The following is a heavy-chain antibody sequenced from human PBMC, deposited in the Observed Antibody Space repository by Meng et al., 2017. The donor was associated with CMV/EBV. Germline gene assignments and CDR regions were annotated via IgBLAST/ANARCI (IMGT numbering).Heavy chain of an antibody. Sequence: GGSLRLSCAASGFTFSSYSMNWVRQAPGKGLEWVSSISSSSSYIYYADSVKGRFTISRDNAKNSLYLQMNSLRAEDTALYYCAKGDGAGTAYYFDYWGQGTLVTVSS. V-gene: IGHV3-21*04. D-gene: IGHD6-13*01. CDR3: AKGDGAGTAYYFDY. CDR2: ISSSSSYI. J-gene: IGHJ4*02. CDR1: GFTFSSYS.